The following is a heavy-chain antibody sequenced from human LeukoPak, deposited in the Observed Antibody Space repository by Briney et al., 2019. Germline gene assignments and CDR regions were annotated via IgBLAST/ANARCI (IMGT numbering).Heavy chain of an antibody. D-gene: IGHD1-26*01. V-gene: IGHV1-69*04. CDR2: IIPILGIA. Sequence: SVKVSCTASGVTFSSYAITWVRQAPGQGLEWMGRIIPILGIANYAQKFQGRVTITADKSTSTAYMELSSLRSEDTAVYYCASPSGLVGATTNYYYGMDVWGQGTTVTVSS. J-gene: IGHJ6*02. CDR1: GVTFSSYA. CDR3: ASPSGLVGATTNYYYGMDV.